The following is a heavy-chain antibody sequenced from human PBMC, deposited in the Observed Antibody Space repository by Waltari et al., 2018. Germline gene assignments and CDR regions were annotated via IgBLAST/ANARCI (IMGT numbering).Heavy chain of an antibody. CDR2: IYSGGST. J-gene: IGHJ3*02. Sequence: EVQLVETGGGLIQPGGSLRLSCAASGFTVSSNSLSWVRQAPGKGLEWVSVIYSGGSTYYADSVKGRFTISRDNSKNTLYLQMNSLRAEDTAVYYCARIVVGAFDIWGQGTMVTVSS. CDR3: ARIVVGAFDI. CDR1: GFTVSSNS. D-gene: IGHD3-22*01. V-gene: IGHV3-53*02.